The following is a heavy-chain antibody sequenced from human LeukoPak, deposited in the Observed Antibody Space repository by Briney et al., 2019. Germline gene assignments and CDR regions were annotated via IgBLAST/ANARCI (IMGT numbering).Heavy chain of an antibody. CDR3: ARLIAEVGGGTNYFDT. D-gene: IGHD2-21*01. V-gene: IGHV4-4*07. Sequence: SGTLSLTCTVSGGSVTTSYWSWIRQSAGEGLEWIGRAYISGDTKYNPSLKSRVIMSLDASKNQFSLSLRSVTAADTAVYYCARLIAEVGGGTNYFDTWGQGTLVTVSS. J-gene: IGHJ4*02. CDR1: GGSVTTSY. CDR2: AYISGDT.